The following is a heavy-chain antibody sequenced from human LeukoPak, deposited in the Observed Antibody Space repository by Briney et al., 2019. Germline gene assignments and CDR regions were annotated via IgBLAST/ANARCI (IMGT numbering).Heavy chain of an antibody. J-gene: IGHJ4*02. V-gene: IGHV3-23*01. CDR1: GFTFSRYS. Sequence: PGGSLRLSCAASGFTFSRYSMHWVRQAPGKGLEYVSAISGSGGSTYYADSVKGRFTISRDNSKNTLYLQMNSLRAEDTAVYYCAKDHGITMVRGELFYWGQGTLVTVSS. CDR3: AKDHGITMVRGELFY. CDR2: ISGSGGST. D-gene: IGHD3-10*01.